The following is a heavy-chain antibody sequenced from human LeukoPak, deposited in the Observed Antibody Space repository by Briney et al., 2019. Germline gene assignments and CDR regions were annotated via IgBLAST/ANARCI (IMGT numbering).Heavy chain of an antibody. V-gene: IGHV1-46*01. J-gene: IGHJ4*02. Sequence: ASVKVSCKASGYTFTSYYMHWVRQAAGQGLEWMGIINPSGGGTKYAQKFQGRVTMTRDTSTSTVYMEVSSLRSEDTAVYYCAKTSSAWYFDYWGQGTLVTVSS. D-gene: IGHD6-19*01. CDR3: AKTSSAWYFDY. CDR2: INPSGGGT. CDR1: GYTFTSYY.